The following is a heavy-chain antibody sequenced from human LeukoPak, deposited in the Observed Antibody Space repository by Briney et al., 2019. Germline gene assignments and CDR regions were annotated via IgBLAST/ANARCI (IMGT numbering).Heavy chain of an antibody. CDR3: ARHSGSYIHFDY. J-gene: IGHJ4*02. Sequence: GGSLRLSCAASGFTFSSYGMHWVRQAPGKGLEWVAFIRYDGSNKYYADSVKGRFTISRDNSKNTLYLQMNSLRAEDTAVYYCARHSGSYIHFDYWGQGTLVTVSS. CDR2: IRYDGSNK. CDR1: GFTFSSYG. V-gene: IGHV3-30*02. D-gene: IGHD1-26*01.